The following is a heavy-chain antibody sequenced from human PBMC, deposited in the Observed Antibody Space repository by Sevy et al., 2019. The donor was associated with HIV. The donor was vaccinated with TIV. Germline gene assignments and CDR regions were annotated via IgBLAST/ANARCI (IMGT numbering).Heavy chain of an antibody. Sequence: GGSLRLSCAASGFTFSSYWMSWVRQAPGKGLEWVANIKQDGSEKYYVDSVTGRFTISRDNAKNALYLKMNSLRAEDRVVYYGARARGGRYYDILTGSYYFDYWGQGTLVTVSS. V-gene: IGHV3-7*01. CDR1: GFTFSSYW. CDR3: ARARGGRYYDILTGSYYFDY. CDR2: IKQDGSEK. D-gene: IGHD3-9*01. J-gene: IGHJ4*02.